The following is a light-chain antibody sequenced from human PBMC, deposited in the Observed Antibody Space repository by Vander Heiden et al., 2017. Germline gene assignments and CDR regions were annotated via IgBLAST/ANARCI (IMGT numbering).Light chain of an antibody. CDR3: QQCASYYS. CDR1: QDITDW. CDR2: KAS. J-gene: IGKJ2*03. V-gene: IGKV1-5*03. Sequence: DIQLTESPSTLSASVGDKVTITCRATQDITDWLAWYQQRQGEAPRLLIYKASNLESGVPSRFSGSGSGTQFTLTISSLQPDDSATYYCQQCASYYSFGQGTKVEIK.